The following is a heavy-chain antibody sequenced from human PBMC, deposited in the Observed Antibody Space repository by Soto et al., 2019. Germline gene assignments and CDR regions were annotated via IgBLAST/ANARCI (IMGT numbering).Heavy chain of an antibody. Sequence: EVQLLESGGGLEPPGGSLRLSCVTSGFTLTSYGMSWVRQAPGKGLEWVSAISGSSDTYYPDSVKGRFTISRDNSRSTLYLQMNSLRAEDTAVYYGATYGGDSGGYEYFQRWGQGCLVTVSS. D-gene: IGHD4-17*01. V-gene: IGHV3-23*01. CDR2: ISGSSDT. CDR3: ATYGGDSGGYEYFQR. J-gene: IGHJ1*01. CDR1: GFTLTSYG.